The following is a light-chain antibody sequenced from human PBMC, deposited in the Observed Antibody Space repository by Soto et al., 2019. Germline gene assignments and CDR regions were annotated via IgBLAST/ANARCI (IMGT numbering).Light chain of an antibody. CDR2: AAS. V-gene: IGKV1D-8*01. CDR3: QQYYSYPGT. Sequence: VIWMTQSPSLLSASTGDRVTISWRMNQGISSYLAWYQQKPGKAPELLIYAASTLQSGVPSRFSGSGSGKDFTLTISCLHSEDFATYYCQQYYSYPGTFGGGTKVEIK. CDR1: QGISSY. J-gene: IGKJ4*01.